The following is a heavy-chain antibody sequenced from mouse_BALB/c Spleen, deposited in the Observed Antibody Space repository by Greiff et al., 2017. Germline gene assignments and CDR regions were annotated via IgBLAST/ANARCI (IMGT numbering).Heavy chain of an antibody. CDR2: IRNKANGYTT. CDR3: ARDREGDY. J-gene: IGHJ2*01. Sequence: EVKLVESGGGLVQPGGSLRLSCATSGFTFTDYYMSWVRQPPGKALEWLGFIRNKANGYTTEYSASVKGRFTISRDNSQSILYLQMNTLRAEDSATYYCARDREGDYWGQGTTLTVSS. V-gene: IGHV7-3*02. CDR1: GFTFTDYY.